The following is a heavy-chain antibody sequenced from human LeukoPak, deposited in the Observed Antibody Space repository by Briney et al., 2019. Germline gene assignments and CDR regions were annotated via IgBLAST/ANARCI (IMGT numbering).Heavy chain of an antibody. CDR3: ARQTCRDCYYGMDV. Sequence: SETLSLTCTVSGGSISSYYWSWIRQPPGKGLEWIGYIYYSGSTNYNPSLKSRVTISVDTSKNQFSLKLSSVTAADTAVYYCARQTCRDCYYGMDVWGQGTTVTVSS. CDR2: IYYSGST. CDR1: GGSISSYY. V-gene: IGHV4-59*08. J-gene: IGHJ6*02.